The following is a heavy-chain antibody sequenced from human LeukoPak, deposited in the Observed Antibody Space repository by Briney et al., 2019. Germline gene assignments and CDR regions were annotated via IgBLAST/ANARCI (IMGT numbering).Heavy chain of an antibody. CDR3: ARLVLPPDYYYYMDV. J-gene: IGHJ6*03. Sequence: SETLSLTCTVSGGSISSSSYYWGWIRQPPGEGLEWIVSIYYSGSTYYNPSLKSRVTISVDTSKNQFSLKLSSVTAADTAVYYCARLVLPPDYYYYMDVWGKGTTVTISS. CDR2: IYYSGST. V-gene: IGHV4-39*01. CDR1: GGSISSSSYY.